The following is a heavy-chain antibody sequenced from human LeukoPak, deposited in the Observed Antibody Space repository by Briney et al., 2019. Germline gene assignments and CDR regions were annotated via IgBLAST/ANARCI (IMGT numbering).Heavy chain of an antibody. Sequence: SETLSLTCAVSGGSFSGYYRSWIRQPPGKGLEWIGEINHSGSTNYNPSLKSRVTISVDTSKNQFSLKLSSVTAADTAVYYCARGLYYDIFAGYYKWGQGGYYFDYWGQGTLATVSS. J-gene: IGHJ4*02. CDR3: ARGLYYDIFAGYYKWGQGGYYFDY. V-gene: IGHV4-34*01. CDR1: GGSFSGYY. CDR2: INHSGST. D-gene: IGHD3-9*01.